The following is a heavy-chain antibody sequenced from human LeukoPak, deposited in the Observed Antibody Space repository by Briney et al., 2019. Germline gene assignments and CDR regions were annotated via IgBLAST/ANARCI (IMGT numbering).Heavy chain of an antibody. CDR1: GFTCSRYC. Sequence: SGGSLRLSCAASGFTCSRYCMRWVRKAPGKGLEGVANIKEDGCEKYCVDSVKGRFTISRDNDKNSLYLQMNSLRAGDRAVYYSASTYYYGSGRYSAFDYWGQGTLVTVSS. V-gene: IGHV3-7*01. D-gene: IGHD3-10*01. J-gene: IGHJ4*02. CDR3: ASTYYYGSGRYSAFDY. CDR2: IKEDGCEK.